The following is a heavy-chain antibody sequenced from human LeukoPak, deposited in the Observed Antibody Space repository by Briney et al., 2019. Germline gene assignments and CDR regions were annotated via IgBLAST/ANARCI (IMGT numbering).Heavy chain of an antibody. CDR3: ARGGDLKSATITFDPDWYFDL. J-gene: IGHJ2*01. D-gene: IGHD5-24*01. CDR2: IYYSGST. Sequence: SETLSLTCTVSGGSISSYYWSWIRQPPGKGLEWIGYIYYSGSTNYNPSLKSRVTISVDTSKNQFSLKLSSVTAADTAVYYCARGGDLKSATITFDPDWYFDLWGRGTLVTVSS. V-gene: IGHV4-59*01. CDR1: GGSISSYY.